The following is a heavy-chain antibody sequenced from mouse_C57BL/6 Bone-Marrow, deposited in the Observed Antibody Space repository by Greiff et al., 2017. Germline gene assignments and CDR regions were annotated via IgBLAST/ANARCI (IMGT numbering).Heavy chain of an antibody. V-gene: IGHV1-62-2*01. J-gene: IGHJ1*03. CDR1: CYTFTEYT. CDR2: RYPGSGSI. CDR3: ARHEDYGSRNWYFAV. D-gene: IGHD1-1*01. Sequence: QVQLQQSGAELVKPGASVKPSRKASCYTFTEYTIHWVKQRSGQGLEWIGWRYPGSGSIKYNEKFKDKAPLTADKRSSTVYMELSSLTSADSAVYFCARHEDYGSRNWYFAVWGTGPTVTVSS.